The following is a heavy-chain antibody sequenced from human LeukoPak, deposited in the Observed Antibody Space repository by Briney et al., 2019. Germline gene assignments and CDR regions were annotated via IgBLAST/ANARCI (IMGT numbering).Heavy chain of an antibody. CDR1: GFTVSSSY. CDR3: ARYPRSPIAAPAD. CDR2: IYSGGNT. V-gene: IGHV3-53*01. D-gene: IGHD6-13*01. Sequence: GGSLRLPCAASGFTVSSSYMSWVRQAPGKGLEWVSIIYSGGNTYYADSVKGRFTISRDNSKNTLYLQMDSLRAEDTAVYYCARYPRSPIAAPADWGQGTLVTVSS. J-gene: IGHJ4*02.